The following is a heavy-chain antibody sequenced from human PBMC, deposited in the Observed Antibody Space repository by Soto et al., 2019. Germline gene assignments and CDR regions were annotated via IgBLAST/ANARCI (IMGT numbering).Heavy chain of an antibody. CDR1: GFTFSSYG. J-gene: IGHJ6*02. V-gene: IGHV3-30*02. CDR3: AKDPYRLQSKGYYYYGMDV. D-gene: IGHD4-4*01. CDR2: IWYDGSNK. Sequence: PGGSLRLSCAASGFTFSSYGMHWVRQAPGKGLEWVAVIWYDGSNKYYADSVKGRFTISRDNSKNTLYLQMNSLRAEDTAVYYCAKDPYRLQSKGYYYYGMDVWGQGTTVTVSS.